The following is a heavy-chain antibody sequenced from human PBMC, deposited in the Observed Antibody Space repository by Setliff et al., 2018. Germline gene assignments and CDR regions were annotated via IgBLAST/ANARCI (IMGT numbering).Heavy chain of an antibody. D-gene: IGHD3-9*01. V-gene: IGHV1-2*02. Sequence: ASVKVSCKASGYSFSDFYIHWVRQVPGRGPEWMGSINPKSGVTRYVQKFQGRVTITRDTSISTAYMELITLRSDDTALYYCARGPLPKHYDVVTGYYSAPNYYYMDVWGKGTTVTVSS. J-gene: IGHJ6*03. CDR2: INPKSGVT. CDR1: GYSFSDFY. CDR3: ARGPLPKHYDVVTGYYSAPNYYYMDV.